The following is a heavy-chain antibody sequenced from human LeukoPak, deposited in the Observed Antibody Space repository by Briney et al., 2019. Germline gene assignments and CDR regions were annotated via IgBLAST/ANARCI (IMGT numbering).Heavy chain of an antibody. Sequence: RGSLRLSCAASGFTVSSNYMSWVRQAPGKGLEWVSVIGSDSGAIQYADSVKGRFTISRDNSKNTLHLQMNSLRADDMALYYCAKYRTTSAPPRNFDYWGQGTLVTVSS. D-gene: IGHD1-14*01. J-gene: IGHJ4*02. V-gene: IGHV3-23*01. CDR1: GFTVSSNY. CDR2: IGSDSGAI. CDR3: AKYRTTSAPPRNFDY.